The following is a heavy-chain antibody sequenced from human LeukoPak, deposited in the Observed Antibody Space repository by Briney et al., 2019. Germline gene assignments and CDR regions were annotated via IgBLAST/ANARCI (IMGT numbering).Heavy chain of an antibody. Sequence: SETLSLTCTVSDDSITMYYWTWIRQPPGKGLEWIGSIYHSGSTYYNPSLKSRVTISVDTSKNQFSLKLSSVTAADTAVYYCARYCSGGSCSEGAFDIWGQGTMVTVSS. CDR1: DDSITMYY. J-gene: IGHJ3*02. CDR3: ARYCSGGSCSEGAFDI. V-gene: IGHV4-38-2*02. CDR2: IYHSGST. D-gene: IGHD2-15*01.